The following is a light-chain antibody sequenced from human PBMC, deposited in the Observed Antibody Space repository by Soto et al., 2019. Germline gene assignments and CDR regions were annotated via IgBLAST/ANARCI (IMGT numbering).Light chain of an antibody. J-gene: IGKJ1*01. Sequence: EIVLTQSPGTLSLSPGERATLSCRASQSVSSSYLAWYQKKPGQAPRRLIDGASSRATDIPDRFSGSGSGTDFTLTISRLEPEDFAVYSCQQYGSSRTFGQGTKVEIK. CDR1: QSVSSSY. V-gene: IGKV3-20*01. CDR2: GAS. CDR3: QQYGSSRT.